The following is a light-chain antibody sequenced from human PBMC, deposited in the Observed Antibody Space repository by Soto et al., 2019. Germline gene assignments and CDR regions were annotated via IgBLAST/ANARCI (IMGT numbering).Light chain of an antibody. CDR3: QKYESTPPT. J-gene: IGKJ2*01. CDR2: WAY. V-gene: IGKV4-1*01. Sequence: DIVMTQSPDSLAVSLGERATINCKSSQSVLYSSNNKNYLAWYQQRPGQPPKLLIYWAYTRESGVPDRFSGSGSGTDFTLTITRLQAEDVAVYYCQKYESTPPTFGQGTKLEIK. CDR1: QSVLYSSNNKNY.